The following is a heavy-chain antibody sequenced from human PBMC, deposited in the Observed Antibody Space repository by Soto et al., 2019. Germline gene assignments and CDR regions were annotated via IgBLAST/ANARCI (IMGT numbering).Heavy chain of an antibody. Sequence: EVQLVESGGGLVKPGGSLRLSCAASGFTFSNAWMSWVRQAPGKGLEWVGRIKSKTDGGTTDYAATVKGRFTISRDDSKNTLYVQMNSLKTEDPAVYYCTTNVAIGYCSSTTCYFAFDIWGQGTMVTVSS. CDR1: GFTFSNAW. V-gene: IGHV3-15*01. CDR3: TTNVAIGYCSSTTCYFAFDI. CDR2: IKSKTDGGTT. J-gene: IGHJ3*02. D-gene: IGHD2-2*01.